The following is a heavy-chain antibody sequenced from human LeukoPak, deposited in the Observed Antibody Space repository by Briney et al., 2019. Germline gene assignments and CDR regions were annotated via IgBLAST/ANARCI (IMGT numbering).Heavy chain of an antibody. CDR3: ARDRGITMIVVGLFDY. CDR1: GYTFTSYT. D-gene: IGHD3-22*01. Sequence: ASVKVSCKASGYTFTSYTFTWVRQAPGQGLEWMGWISAHNGKTNYAQKLQGRVTMTTDTSTSTAYMELRSLRSDDTAVYYCARDRGITMIVVGLFDYWGQGTLVTVSS. V-gene: IGHV1-18*01. J-gene: IGHJ4*02. CDR2: ISAHNGKT.